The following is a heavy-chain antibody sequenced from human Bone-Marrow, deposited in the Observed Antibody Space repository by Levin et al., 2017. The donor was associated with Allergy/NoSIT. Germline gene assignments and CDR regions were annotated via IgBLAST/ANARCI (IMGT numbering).Heavy chain of an antibody. V-gene: IGHV4-39*01. D-gene: IGHD3-10*01. Sequence: LSQTLSLTCSVSGGSISSSTYSWGWIRQPPGKGLEWIGNVYYTGSTHYNPSLKSRVTISADTSKYQFSLKLSSVTAADTAVYYCARAPYYGPARPYQSDYWGQGTLVTVSS. CDR1: GGSISSSTYS. J-gene: IGHJ4*02. CDR3: ARAPYYGPARPYQSDY. CDR2: VYYTGST.